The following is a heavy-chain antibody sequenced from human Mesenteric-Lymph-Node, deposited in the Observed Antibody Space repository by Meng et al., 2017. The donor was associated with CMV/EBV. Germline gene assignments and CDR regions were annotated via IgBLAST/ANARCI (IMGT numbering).Heavy chain of an antibody. V-gene: IGHV3-30-3*01. CDR2: ISYDVNAK. J-gene: IGHJ4*02. Sequence: SLKISCAASGFIFGDYAMHWVRRTPGKGLEWVAVISYDVNAKEYADSVKGRFTISRDNSKNTMNLQMNSLRPEDTGLYYCARDGQLDYWGRGTLVTVSS. D-gene: IGHD1-1*01. CDR3: ARDGQLDY. CDR1: GFIFGDYA.